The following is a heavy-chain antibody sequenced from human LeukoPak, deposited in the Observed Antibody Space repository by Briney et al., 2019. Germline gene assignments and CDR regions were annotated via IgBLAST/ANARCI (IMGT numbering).Heavy chain of an antibody. J-gene: IGHJ4*02. D-gene: IGHD4-23*01. Sequence: GGSLRLSCVASAFTFSASWMTWVRHAPGKGLERVANINEDGSETWYVDSVRGRFTISRDNARNSLYLQMSSLRDDDTAVYYCTRDRGWQQFDYWGQGTLVTVSS. CDR1: AFTFSASW. CDR3: TRDRGWQQFDY. CDR2: INEDGSET. V-gene: IGHV3-7*01.